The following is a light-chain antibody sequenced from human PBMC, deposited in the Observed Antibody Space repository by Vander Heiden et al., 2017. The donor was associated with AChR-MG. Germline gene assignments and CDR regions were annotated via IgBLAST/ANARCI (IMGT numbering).Light chain of an antibody. CDR2: EVI. Sequence: SALTQPASLSGSPGLSLTISCTGTSSDVGAYNYVSWYQHHPGKAPKLIIYEVINRPSGISNRFSGSKSGNTASLTISGLQAEDEADYYCTSYTDNSIPVLFGGGTKLTVL. CDR3: TSYTDNSIPVL. V-gene: IGLV2-14*01. J-gene: IGLJ2*01. CDR1: SSDVGAYNY.